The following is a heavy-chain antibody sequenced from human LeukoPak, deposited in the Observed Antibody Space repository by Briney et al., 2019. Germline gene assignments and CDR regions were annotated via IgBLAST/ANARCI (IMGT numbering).Heavy chain of an antibody. V-gene: IGHV1-69*13. CDR3: ARAGGITMKVMDV. CDR2: IIPIFGTA. J-gene: IGHJ6*02. D-gene: IGHD3-22*01. CDR1: GGTFSSYA. Sequence: GASVKVSCKASGGTFSSYAISWVRQAPGQGLEWMGGIIPIFGTANYAQKFQGRVTITADETTSTAYMELSSLRSEDTAVYYCARAGGITMKVMDVWGQGTTVTVSS.